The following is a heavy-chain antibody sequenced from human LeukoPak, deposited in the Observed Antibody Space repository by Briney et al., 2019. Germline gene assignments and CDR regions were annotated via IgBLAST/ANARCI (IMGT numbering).Heavy chain of an antibody. CDR2: IYYSGST. J-gene: IGHJ4*02. CDR3: ARLRIQLWLDY. CDR1: GGSISSSSYY. V-gene: IGHV4-39*01. D-gene: IGHD5-18*01. Sequence: PSETLSLTFTVSGGSISSSSYYWGWIRQPPGKGLEWIGSIYYSGSTYYNPSLKSRVTISVDTSKNQFSLKLSSVTAADTAVYYCARLRIQLWLDYWGQGTLVTVSS.